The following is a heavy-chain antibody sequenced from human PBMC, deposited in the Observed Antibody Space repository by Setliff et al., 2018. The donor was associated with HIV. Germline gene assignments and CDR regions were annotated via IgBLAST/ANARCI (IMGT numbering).Heavy chain of an antibody. CDR1: GFTFSNAW. CDR3: TTGYGDYGPIDY. V-gene: IGHV3-15*01. Sequence: PGGSLRLSCAASGFTFSNAWMSWVRQAPGKGLECIGRIKSSTDGGTTDYAAHVKGRFTISRDDSKDTLYLQMNGLKTEDTAVYYCTTGYGDYGPIDYWGQGTLVTVSS. J-gene: IGHJ4*02. D-gene: IGHD4-17*01. CDR2: IKSSTDGGTT.